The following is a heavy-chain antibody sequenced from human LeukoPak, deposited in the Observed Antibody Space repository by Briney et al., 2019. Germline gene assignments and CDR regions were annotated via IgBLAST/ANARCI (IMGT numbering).Heavy chain of an antibody. D-gene: IGHD5/OR15-5a*01. Sequence: GASVKVSCKASGYTFTSYDINWVRQATGQGLEWMGWMNPNSGNTGYAQKFQGRVTMTRNTSISTAYMELGSLRSEDTAVYYCASSTTVTGWFDPWGQGTLVTVSS. CDR2: MNPNSGNT. J-gene: IGHJ5*02. V-gene: IGHV1-8*02. CDR1: GYTFTSYD. CDR3: ASSTTVTGWFDP.